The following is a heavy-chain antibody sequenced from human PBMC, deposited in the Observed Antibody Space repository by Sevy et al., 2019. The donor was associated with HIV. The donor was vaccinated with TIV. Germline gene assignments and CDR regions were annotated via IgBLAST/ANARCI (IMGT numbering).Heavy chain of an antibody. V-gene: IGHV3-7*01. CDR2: IRQDGSDK. Sequence: GGSLRLSCVAPGFTFSSYWMTWVRQAPGRGLEWVANIRQDGSDKFYVDSVKGRFTISRDNAKNSLYLQMNSLRAEDTAVYYCARFEDYWGQGTLVTVSS. CDR1: GFTFSSYW. CDR3: ARFEDY. J-gene: IGHJ4*02.